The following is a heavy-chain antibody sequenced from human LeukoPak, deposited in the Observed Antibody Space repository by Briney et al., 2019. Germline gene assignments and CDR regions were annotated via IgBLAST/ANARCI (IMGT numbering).Heavy chain of an antibody. CDR3: AREESRYGAHDY. CDR2: MYSGGST. D-gene: IGHD4-17*01. J-gene: IGHJ4*02. CDR1: GFSVSINY. V-gene: IGHV3-66*01. Sequence: GGSLRLSCAASGFSVSINYVSWVRQAPGKGLEWVSVMYSGGSTYYADSVKGRFTISRDSSKNTVYLQMNSLRAEDTAVYYCAREESRYGAHDYWGQGTLVTVSS.